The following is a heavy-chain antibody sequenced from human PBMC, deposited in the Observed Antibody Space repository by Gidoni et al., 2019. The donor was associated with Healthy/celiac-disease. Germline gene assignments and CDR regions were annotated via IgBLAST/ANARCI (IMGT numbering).Heavy chain of an antibody. V-gene: IGHV4-59*01. Sequence: QVQLQESGPGLVKPSETLSLTCTVSGGSISRYYWRWLRPPPGKGLEWIGYIYYSGSTNYNPSLKSRVTISVDTSKNQFSLKLSSVTAADTAVYYCARGTFIFGVVLNNWFDPWGQGTLVTVSS. CDR1: GGSISRYY. D-gene: IGHD3-3*02. J-gene: IGHJ5*02. CDR3: ARGTFIFGVVLNNWFDP. CDR2: IYYSGST.